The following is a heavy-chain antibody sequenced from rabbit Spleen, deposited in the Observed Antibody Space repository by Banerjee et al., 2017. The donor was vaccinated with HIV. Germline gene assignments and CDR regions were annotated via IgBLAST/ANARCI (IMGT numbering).Heavy chain of an antibody. D-gene: IGHD6-1*01. V-gene: IGHV1S7*01. CDR2: IVPIFGVT. CDR3: VREAGYGGYGDANL. Sequence: QELVESGGGLVQPGESLKLSCKVSGIDFSSYGISWVRQAPGKGLEWIGYIVPIFGVTYYANWVNGRFTISSHNAQNTLYLQLNSLTAADTATYFCVREAGYGGYGDANLWGPGTLVTVS. J-gene: IGHJ4*01. CDR1: GIDFSSYG.